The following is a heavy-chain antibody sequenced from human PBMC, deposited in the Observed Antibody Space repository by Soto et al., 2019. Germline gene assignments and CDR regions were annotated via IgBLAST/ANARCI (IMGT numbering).Heavy chain of an antibody. CDR1: GFTFRSYA. CDR2: ISGSGGST. J-gene: IGHJ5*02. CDR3: AKDKLGSSWYSWFDP. Sequence: GGALGVYCSASGFTFRSYAMSWVRQAPGKGLEWVSAISGSGGSTYYADSVKGRFTISRDNSKNTLYLQMNSLRAEDTAVYYCAKDKLGSSWYSWFDPWGQGTLVTVSS. D-gene: IGHD6-13*01. V-gene: IGHV3-23*01.